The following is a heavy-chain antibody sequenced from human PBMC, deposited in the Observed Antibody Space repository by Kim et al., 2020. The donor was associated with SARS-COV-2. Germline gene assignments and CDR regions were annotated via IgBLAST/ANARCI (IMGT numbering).Heavy chain of an antibody. V-gene: IGHV1-24*01. D-gene: IGHD3-10*01. CDR3: ATQSTYYYGSGSYGWFDP. J-gene: IGHJ5*02. CDR1: GYTLTELS. Sequence: ASVKVSCKVSGYTLTELSMHWVRQAPGKGLEWMGGFDPEDGETIYAQKFQGRVTMTEDTSTDTAYMELSSLRSEDTAVYYCATQSTYYYGSGSYGWFDPWGQGTLVTVSS. CDR2: FDPEDGET.